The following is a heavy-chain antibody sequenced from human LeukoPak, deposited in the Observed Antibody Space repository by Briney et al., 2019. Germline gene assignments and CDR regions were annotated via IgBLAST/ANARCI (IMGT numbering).Heavy chain of an antibody. J-gene: IGHJ4*02. CDR1: GYTFTGYY. CDR3: ARGIYDFWSGYSPVVY. CDR2: INPNSGGT. V-gene: IGHV1-2*02. D-gene: IGHD3-3*01. Sequence: GASVNVSCKASGYTFTGYYMHWVRQAPGQGLEWMGWINPNSGGTNYAQKFQGRVTMTRDTSISTAYMELSRLRSDDTAVYYCARGIYDFWSGYSPVVYWGQGTLVTVSS.